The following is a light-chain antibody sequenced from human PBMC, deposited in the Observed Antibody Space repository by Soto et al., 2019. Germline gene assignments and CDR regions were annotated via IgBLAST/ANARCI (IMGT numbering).Light chain of an antibody. Sequence: EIVLTQSPGTLSLSPGEKAALSCRASQTVSSSQLAWYQHKPGQAPRLVIYGASSRATGIPDRFSGSGSGADFTLTISRLEPEDFAVYYCQQYASSPRTFGQGTKVEIK. CDR1: QTVSSSQ. V-gene: IGKV3-20*01. CDR2: GAS. J-gene: IGKJ1*01. CDR3: QQYASSPRT.